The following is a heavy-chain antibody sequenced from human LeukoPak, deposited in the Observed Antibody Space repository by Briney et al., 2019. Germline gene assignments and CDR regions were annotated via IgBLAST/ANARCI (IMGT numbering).Heavy chain of an antibody. D-gene: IGHD3-22*01. J-gene: IGHJ1*01. Sequence: GGSLRLSCAASGFTFSSYAMSWVRQAPGKGLEWVSSISSSSSYIYYADSVKGRFTISRDNAKNSLYLQMNSLRAEDTAVYYCAKEGYYDSSGYYEYFQHWGQGTLVTVSS. CDR2: ISSSSSYI. CDR3: AKEGYYDSSGYYEYFQH. CDR1: GFTFSSYA. V-gene: IGHV3-21*04.